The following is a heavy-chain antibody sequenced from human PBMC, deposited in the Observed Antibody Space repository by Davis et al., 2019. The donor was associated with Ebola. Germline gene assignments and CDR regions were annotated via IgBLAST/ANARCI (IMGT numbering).Heavy chain of an antibody. V-gene: IGHV5-51*01. Sequence: GESLKISCKGSGYSFTSYWIGWVRQMPGKGLEWMGIIYPGDSDTRYSPSFQGQVTISADKSISTAYLQWSSLKASDTAMYYCARQHAPTDSGYDPKDYWGQGTLVTVSS. D-gene: IGHD5-12*01. J-gene: IGHJ4*02. CDR3: ARQHAPTDSGYDPKDY. CDR1: GYSFTSYW. CDR2: IYPGDSDT.